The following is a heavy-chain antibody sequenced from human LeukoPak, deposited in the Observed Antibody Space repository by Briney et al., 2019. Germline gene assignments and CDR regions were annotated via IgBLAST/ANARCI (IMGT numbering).Heavy chain of an antibody. CDR3: VRDRWYGGKGAFDI. D-gene: IGHD4-23*01. V-gene: IGHV1-2*04. CDR2: INPNSGGT. CDR1: GYTFTGYY. Sequence: ASVKVSCKASGYTFTGYYMHWVRQAPGRGLEWMGWINPNSGGTNYAQKFQGWVTMTRDTSISTAYMELSRLRSDDAAVYYCVRDRWYGGKGAFDIWGQGTMVTVSS. J-gene: IGHJ3*02.